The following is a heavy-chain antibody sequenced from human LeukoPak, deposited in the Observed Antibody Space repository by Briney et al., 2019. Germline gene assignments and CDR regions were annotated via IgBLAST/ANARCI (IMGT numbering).Heavy chain of an antibody. CDR3: ARLRGGWFDP. CDR1: GGSISSYY. CDR2: IYYSGST. Sequence: SETLSLTSTVSGGSISSYYWSWIRQPPGKGLEWIGYIYYSGSTNYNPSLKSRVTISVDTSKNQFSLKLSSVTAADTAVYYCARLRGGWFDPWGQGTLVTVSS. V-gene: IGHV4-59*01. J-gene: IGHJ5*02. D-gene: IGHD3-3*01.